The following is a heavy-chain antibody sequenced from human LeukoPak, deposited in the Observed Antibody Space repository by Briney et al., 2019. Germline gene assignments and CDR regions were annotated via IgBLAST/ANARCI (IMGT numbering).Heavy chain of an antibody. J-gene: IGHJ4*02. Sequence: PGGSLRLSCAASGFTFRGYWMSWVRQAPGKGLEWVANIKEDGSEKYYVDSVKGRFTISRDNAKNSLYLHMNSLRAEDPAVYYCARIRWLVPDYWGQGTLVTVSS. CDR3: ARIRWLVPDY. CDR2: IKEDGSEK. CDR1: GFTFRGYW. D-gene: IGHD6-19*01. V-gene: IGHV3-7*01.